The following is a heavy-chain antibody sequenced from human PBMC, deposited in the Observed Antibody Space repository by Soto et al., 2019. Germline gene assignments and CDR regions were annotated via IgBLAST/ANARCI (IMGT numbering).Heavy chain of an antibody. CDR1: GGSISSYY. D-gene: IGHD3-22*01. Sequence: WETLSLTCTVSGGSISSYYWSWIRQPPGKGLEWIGYIYYSGSTNYNPSLKSRVTISVDTSKNQFSLKLSSVTAADTAVYYCARAAGYYDSSGYPDYWGQGTLVTVS. CDR2: IYYSGST. V-gene: IGHV4-59*01. J-gene: IGHJ4*02. CDR3: ARAAGYYDSSGYPDY.